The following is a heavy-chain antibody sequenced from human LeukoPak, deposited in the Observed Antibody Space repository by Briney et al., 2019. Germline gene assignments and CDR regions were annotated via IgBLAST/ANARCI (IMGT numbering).Heavy chain of an antibody. J-gene: IGHJ4*02. CDR2: FSGSGGDT. Sequence: GGSLRLSCAASGFTFSNYAMSWVRQAPGKGLEWVSAFSGSGGDTYYADSVKGRFSISRDNSKNTVYLQMNSLGAGDTAVYYCAKGIAGYSSGWYLDFWGQGTLVTVSS. D-gene: IGHD6-19*01. CDR3: AKGIAGYSSGWYLDF. CDR1: GFTFSNYA. V-gene: IGHV3-23*01.